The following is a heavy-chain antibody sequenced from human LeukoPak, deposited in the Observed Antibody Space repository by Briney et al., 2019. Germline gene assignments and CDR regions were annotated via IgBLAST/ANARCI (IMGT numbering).Heavy chain of an antibody. CDR2: INSDGSST. J-gene: IGHJ5*02. CDR3: ARDPIWFGEAAVNWSDP. V-gene: IGHV3-74*01. CDR1: GFTFSSYW. Sequence: PGGSLRLSCAASGFTFSSYWMHWVRQAPGEGLVWVSRINSDGSSTSYADSVKGRFTISRDNAKNTLYLQMNSLRAEDTAVYYCARDPIWFGEAAVNWSDPWGQGTLVTVSS. D-gene: IGHD3-10*01.